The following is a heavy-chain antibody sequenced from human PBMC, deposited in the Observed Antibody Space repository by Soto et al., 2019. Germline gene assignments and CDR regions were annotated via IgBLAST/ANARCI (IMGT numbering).Heavy chain of an antibody. CDR1: GGSISGFNW. J-gene: IGHJ4*02. CDR2: IYHSGST. V-gene: IGHV4-4*02. D-gene: IGHD6-13*01. Sequence: QVQLQESGPGLVKPSGTLSLTCAVSGGSISGFNWWGWVRQPPGKGLEWVGEIYHSGSTNYNPSLKSRVTISVDKSKIQFSLILRSVTAADTAVYYCARGVVGSSWIFDYWGQGTLVTVSS. CDR3: ARGVVGSSWIFDY.